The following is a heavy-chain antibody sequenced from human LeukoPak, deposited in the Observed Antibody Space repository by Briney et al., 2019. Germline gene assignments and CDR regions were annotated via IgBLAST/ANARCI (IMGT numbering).Heavy chain of an antibody. D-gene: IGHD2-2*02. V-gene: IGHV4-59*01. CDR2: IFFTGSDNS. Sequence: SETLSLTCTVSGGSLTNYYWTWIRQPPGKGLEWIGYIFFTGSDNSNYNPSLRSRVTISIDTSKNQFSLELRSVTAADTAVYYCARGYYTIDYWGQGTLVTVSS. CDR3: ARGYYTIDY. J-gene: IGHJ4*02. CDR1: GGSLTNYY.